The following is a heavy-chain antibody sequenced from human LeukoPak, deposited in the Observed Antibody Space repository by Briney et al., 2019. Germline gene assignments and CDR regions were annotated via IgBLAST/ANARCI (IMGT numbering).Heavy chain of an antibody. CDR3: AKANRDHLSHYYGVDV. Sequence: QPGGFLRLSCAASGFSFSSYGMHWLRQAPGKGPESVALIRHDGTETYHADSVKGRFTISRDDSKSTFYLQMNSLRPEDTAVYYCAKANRDHLSHYYGVDVWGPGTTV. CDR1: GFSFSSYG. CDR2: IRHDGTET. J-gene: IGHJ6*02. D-gene: IGHD3-10*01. V-gene: IGHV3-30*02.